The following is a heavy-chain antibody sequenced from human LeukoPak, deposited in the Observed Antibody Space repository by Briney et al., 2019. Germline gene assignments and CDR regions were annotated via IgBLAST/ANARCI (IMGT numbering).Heavy chain of an antibody. Sequence: GGSLRLSCAASGFTFSSYGMHWARQAPGKGLEWVAVISYDGSNKNYGDSVKGRFTISRDNSKNTLYLQMNSLRAEDTAVYYCAKERGRYPGDGLDPWGQGTLVTVSS. CDR3: AKERGRYPGDGLDP. CDR2: ISYDGSNK. CDR1: GFTFSSYG. V-gene: IGHV3-30*18. D-gene: IGHD1-26*01. J-gene: IGHJ5*02.